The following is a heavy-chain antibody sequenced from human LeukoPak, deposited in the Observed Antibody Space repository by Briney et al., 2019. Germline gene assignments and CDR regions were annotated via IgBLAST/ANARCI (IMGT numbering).Heavy chain of an antibody. J-gene: IGHJ5*02. Sequence: GASVKVSCKAAGYTFTSYYMHWVRQAPGQGLEWMGIINPSGGSTSYAQKFQGRVTMTRDMSTSTVYMELSSLRSEDTAVYYCARDRYVVNNWFDPWGQGTLVTVSS. CDR1: GYTFTSYY. CDR2: INPSGGST. V-gene: IGHV1-46*01. CDR3: ARDRYVVNNWFDP. D-gene: IGHD3-9*01.